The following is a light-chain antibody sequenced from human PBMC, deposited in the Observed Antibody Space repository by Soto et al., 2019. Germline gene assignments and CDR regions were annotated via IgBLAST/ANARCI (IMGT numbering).Light chain of an antibody. CDR3: QSYDSRLSGYV. V-gene: IGLV1-44*01. CDR2: SND. J-gene: IGLJ1*01. CDR1: SSNIGTNA. Sequence: QSVVTQPPSASGTPGQRVTISCSGSSSNIGTNAVNWCQQLPGTAPRLLIYSNDQRPPGVPDRFSGSKSGTSASLGISGLQSEDEADYYCQSYDSRLSGYVFGSGTKVTVL.